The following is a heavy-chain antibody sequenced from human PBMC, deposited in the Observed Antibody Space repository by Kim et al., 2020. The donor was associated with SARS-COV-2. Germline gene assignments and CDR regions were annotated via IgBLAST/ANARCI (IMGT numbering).Heavy chain of an antibody. Sequence: GGSLRLSCAASGFTFSSYSMNWVRQAPGKGLEWVSYISSSSSTIYYADSVKGRFTISRDNAKNSLYLQMNSLRDEDTAVYYCARDTYYYDSSGYYHTKKVFDYWGQGTLVTVSS. CDR1: GFTFSSYS. CDR2: ISSSSSTI. D-gene: IGHD3-22*01. J-gene: IGHJ4*02. V-gene: IGHV3-48*02. CDR3: ARDTYYYDSSGYYHTKKVFDY.